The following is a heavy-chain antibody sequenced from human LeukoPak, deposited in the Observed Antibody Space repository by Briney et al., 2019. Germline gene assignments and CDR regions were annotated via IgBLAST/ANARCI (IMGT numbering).Heavy chain of an antibody. J-gene: IGHJ4*02. D-gene: IGHD3-22*01. Sequence: SETLSLTCTVSGYSISSGYYWGWIRQPPGKGLEWIGSIYHSGSTYYNPSLKSRVTISVDTSKNQFSLKLSSVTAADTAVYYCARVYTTGIVVDYWGQGTLVTVSS. CDR3: ARVYTTGIVVDY. CDR2: IYHSGST. V-gene: IGHV4-38-2*02. CDR1: GYSISSGYY.